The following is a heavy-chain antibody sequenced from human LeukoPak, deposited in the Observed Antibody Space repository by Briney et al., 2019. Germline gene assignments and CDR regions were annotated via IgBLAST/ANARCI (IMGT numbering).Heavy chain of an antibody. CDR1: GYTFTGYY. CDR2: INPNSGTT. Sequence: ASVKVSCKGSGYTFTGYYMHWVRQAPGQGLEWMGWINPNSGTTNYARKFQGRVTMTRDTSISTAYMELRRLRSDDTAVYYCARGPVILVGACFDYWGQGTLVTVSS. J-gene: IGHJ4*02. CDR3: ARGPVILVGACFDY. V-gene: IGHV1-2*02. D-gene: IGHD1-26*01.